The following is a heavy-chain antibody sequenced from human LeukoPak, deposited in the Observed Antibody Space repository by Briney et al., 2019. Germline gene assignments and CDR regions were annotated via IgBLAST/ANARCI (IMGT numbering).Heavy chain of an antibody. CDR1: GFTVSSNY. D-gene: IGHD5-12*01. CDR2: IYSGGST. CDR3: AKEKGVIVAHGQAEFDY. J-gene: IGHJ4*02. Sequence: GGSLRLSCAASGFTVSSNYMSWVRQAPGKGLEWVSVIYSGGSTYYADSVKGRFTISRDNSKNTLYLQMNSLRAEDTAVYYCAKEKGVIVAHGQAEFDYWGQGTLVTVSS. V-gene: IGHV3-53*01.